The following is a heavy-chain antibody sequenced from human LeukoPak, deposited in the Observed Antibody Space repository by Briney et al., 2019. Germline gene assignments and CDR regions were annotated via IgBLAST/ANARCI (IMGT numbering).Heavy chain of an antibody. D-gene: IGHD1-1*01. CDR2: IYTSGST. CDR1: GGSISSGSYY. Sequence: SETLSLTCTVSGGSISSGSYYWSWIRQPAGKGLEWIGRIYTSGSTNYNPSLKTRVTISVDTSKNQFSLKLSSVTAADTAVYYCAKEMRNWHYSYYCYMDDWGKGITVTVSS. V-gene: IGHV4-61*02. J-gene: IGHJ6*03. CDR3: AKEMRNWHYSYYCYMDD.